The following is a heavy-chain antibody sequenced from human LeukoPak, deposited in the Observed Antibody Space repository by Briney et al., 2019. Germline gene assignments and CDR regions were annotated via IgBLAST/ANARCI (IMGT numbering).Heavy chain of an antibody. Sequence: GGSLRLSCTASGLPFRNYAMHWVRQAPGKGLEGVADIFSEGSHKYYTDSVKGRYTLSRDHSKNTLYLEVNRLRPGYTSVYYCERDDKAGNYGSAFDIWGQGTMVTVSS. CDR1: GLPFRNYA. D-gene: IGHD3-16*01. J-gene: IGHJ3*02. CDR3: ERDDKAGNYGSAFDI. V-gene: IGHV3-30*04. CDR2: IFSEGSHK.